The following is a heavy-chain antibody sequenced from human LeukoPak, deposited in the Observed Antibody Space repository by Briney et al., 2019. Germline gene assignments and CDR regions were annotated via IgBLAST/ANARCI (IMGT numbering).Heavy chain of an antibody. V-gene: IGHV3-30*18. CDR3: AKSPLRYHSHHNWFDP. Sequence: GGSLRLSCAASGFTFSSYGMHWVRQAPGKGLEWVAVISYDGSNKYYADSVKGRFTISRDNSKNTLYLQMNSLRAEDTAVYYYAKSPLRYHSHHNWFDPWGQGTLVTVSS. CDR2: ISYDGSNK. J-gene: IGHJ5*02. CDR1: GFTFSSYG. D-gene: IGHD3-9*01.